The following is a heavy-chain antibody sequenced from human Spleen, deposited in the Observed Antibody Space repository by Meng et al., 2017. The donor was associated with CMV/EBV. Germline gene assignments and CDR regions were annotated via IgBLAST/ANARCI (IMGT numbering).Heavy chain of an antibody. CDR1: GYTFTSYA. Sequence: VQLVQSGPEVKELGASVKVSCKDSGYTFTSYAISWVRQAPGQGREWMGWISAYNGNTLYAQKVQGRVTMTTDTSTSRAYMELRSLRSDDTAVYYCARDQQLIPAEYFQHWGPGTLVTVSS. CDR2: ISAYNGNT. V-gene: IGHV1-18*01. CDR3: ARDQQLIPAEYFQH. J-gene: IGHJ1*01. D-gene: IGHD6-13*01.